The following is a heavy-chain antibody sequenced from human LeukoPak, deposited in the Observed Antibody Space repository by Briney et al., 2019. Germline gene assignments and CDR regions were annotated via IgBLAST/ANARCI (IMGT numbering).Heavy chain of an antibody. Sequence: SETLSLTCTVSGGSISSGGYYWSWIRQPPGKGLEWIGYIYHSGSTYYNPSLKSRVTISVDTSKNQFSLKLSSVTAADTAVYYCAREALNLRLPGQYSSSWYDYWGQGTLVTVSS. D-gene: IGHD6-13*01. CDR1: GGSISSGGYY. CDR2: IYHSGST. CDR3: AREALNLRLPGQYSSSWYDY. V-gene: IGHV4-30-2*01. J-gene: IGHJ4*02.